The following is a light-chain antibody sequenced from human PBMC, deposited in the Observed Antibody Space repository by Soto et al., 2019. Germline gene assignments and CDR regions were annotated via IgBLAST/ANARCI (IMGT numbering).Light chain of an antibody. CDR1: SSDVGGYNY. Sequence: QSSLTQPASVSGSPGQSITISCTGTSSDVGGYNYVSWYQHHPAKAPKLMICDVSNRPSGVSNRFSGSKSGNTASLTISGLQAEDEADYYCSSYTSSITSRVVFGGATKLTVL. J-gene: IGLJ2*01. CDR3: SSYTSSITSRVV. V-gene: IGLV2-14*03. CDR2: DVS.